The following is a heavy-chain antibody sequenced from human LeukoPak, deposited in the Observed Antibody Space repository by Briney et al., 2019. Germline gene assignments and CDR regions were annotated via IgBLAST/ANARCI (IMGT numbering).Heavy chain of an antibody. D-gene: IGHD3-10*01. V-gene: IGHV3-23*01. Sequence: PGGSLRLSCAASGFTFSSYGMHWVRQAPGKGLEWVSAISGSGGSTYYADSVKGRFTTSRDNSKNTLYLQMNSLRAEDTAVYYCAKDLSVRGVIRNFDYWDQGTLVTVSS. CDR1: GFTFSSYG. J-gene: IGHJ4*02. CDR3: AKDLSVRGVIRNFDY. CDR2: ISGSGGST.